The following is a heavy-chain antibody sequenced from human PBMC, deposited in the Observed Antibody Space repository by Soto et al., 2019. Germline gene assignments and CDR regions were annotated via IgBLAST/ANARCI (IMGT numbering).Heavy chain of an antibody. CDR2: IYFSGNT. J-gene: IGHJ6*03. Sequence: QLQLQESGPGLVKPSETLSLTCTVSGGSVSSGSYYWGWIRQPPGKGLEWIGSIYFSGNTYYNPALKRRVTISKATSTTQFALKLSSMNAENTDIYSCASHVGGYYYYIDVWGKGTTVTVSS. V-gene: IGHV4-39*01. CDR1: GGSVSSGSYY. CDR3: ASHVGGYYYYIDV.